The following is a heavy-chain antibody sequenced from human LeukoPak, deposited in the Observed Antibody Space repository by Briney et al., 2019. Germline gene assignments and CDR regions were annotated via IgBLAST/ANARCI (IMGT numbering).Heavy chain of an antibody. J-gene: IGHJ5*02. V-gene: IGHV3-48*04. D-gene: IGHD2-15*01. CDR1: GFTFSSYS. Sequence: GSLRLSCAASGFTFSSYSKNWVRQAPGKGLEGVSDISSSSSTIYYADSVKGRFTISRDNAKNSLYLQMNSLRAEDTAVYYCARDSAADSYNWFDPWGQGTLATVSS. CDR3: ARDSAADSYNWFDP. CDR2: ISSSSSTI.